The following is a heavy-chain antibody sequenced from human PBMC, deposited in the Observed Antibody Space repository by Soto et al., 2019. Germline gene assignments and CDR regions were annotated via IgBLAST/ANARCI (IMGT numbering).Heavy chain of an antibody. CDR2: ISGSGGST. Sequence: HPGGSLRLSCAASGFTFSSYAMSWVRQAPGKGLEWVSAISGSGGSTYYADSVKGRFTISRDNSKNTLYLQMDSLRAEDTAVYYCAIFGVARYGMDVWGQGTTVTVSS. J-gene: IGHJ6*02. D-gene: IGHD3-3*01. CDR3: AIFGVARYGMDV. V-gene: IGHV3-23*01. CDR1: GFTFSSYA.